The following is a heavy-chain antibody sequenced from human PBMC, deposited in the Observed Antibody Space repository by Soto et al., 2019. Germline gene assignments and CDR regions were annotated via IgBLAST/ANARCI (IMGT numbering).Heavy chain of an antibody. D-gene: IGHD6-13*01. CDR1: GFTFSNYA. J-gene: IGHJ4*02. CDR2: ISGSGGST. CDR3: AKDQGSSWYEIGS. V-gene: IGHV3-23*01. Sequence: EVQLLESGGGLVQPGGSLRLSCAASGFTFSNYAVTWVRQAPGKGLEWVSTISGSGGSTYYADSVKGRFTISRDNSKNTLYLQMNSLRAEDTAVYYCAKDQGSSWYEIGSGGQGTLVTVSS.